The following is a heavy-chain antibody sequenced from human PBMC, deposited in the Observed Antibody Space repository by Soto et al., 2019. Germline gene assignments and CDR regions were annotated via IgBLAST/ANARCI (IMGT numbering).Heavy chain of an antibody. V-gene: IGHV3-21*02. CDR3: ARDLGVALATLTLDS. CDR1: GFSISTYS. CDR2: ITTSSSFR. J-gene: IGHJ4*02. Sequence: EVQLVESGGGLVKPGGSLRLSCAASGFSISTYSMNWVRQAPGKGLEWVADITTSSSFRFYADSLKGRFTISRDDAKNSLYLQMNSLRGEDTGVYYCARDLGVALATLTLDSWGQGTLVTVSS. D-gene: IGHD2-15*01.